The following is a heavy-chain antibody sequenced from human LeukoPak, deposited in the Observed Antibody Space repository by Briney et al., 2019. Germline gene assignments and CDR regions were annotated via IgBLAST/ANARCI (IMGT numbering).Heavy chain of an antibody. CDR1: AFTFSSYS. CDR2: LSSSSSTI. CDR3: ARALQTYYYDSSGYLNRFDP. D-gene: IGHD3-22*01. Sequence: GGSLRLSCAASAFTFSSYSMNWVRPAPGKGLVWVSYLSSSSSTIYYADSVKGRFTISRDNDKNSLYLQMNSLRAEDTAVYYCARALQTYYYDSSGYLNRFDPWGQGTLVTVSS. J-gene: IGHJ5*02. V-gene: IGHV3-48*01.